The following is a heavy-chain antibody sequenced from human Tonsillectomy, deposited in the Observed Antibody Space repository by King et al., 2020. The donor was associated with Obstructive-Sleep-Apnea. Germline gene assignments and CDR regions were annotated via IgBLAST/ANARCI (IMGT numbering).Heavy chain of an antibody. CDR1: GGSISSYY. Sequence: QLQESGPGLVKPSETLSLTCTVSGGSISSYYWSWIRQPPGKGLEWIGYIYYSGSTNYNPSLKSRVTISVDTSKNQFSLKLSSVTAADTAVYYCARLLEDCSSTSCYHLLYYYYGMDVWGQGTTVTVSS. D-gene: IGHD2-2*01. CDR2: IYYSGST. V-gene: IGHV4-59*08. J-gene: IGHJ6*02. CDR3: ARLLEDCSSTSCYHLLYYYYGMDV.